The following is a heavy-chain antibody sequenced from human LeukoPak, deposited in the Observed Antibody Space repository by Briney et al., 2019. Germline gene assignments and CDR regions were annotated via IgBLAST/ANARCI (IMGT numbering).Heavy chain of an antibody. D-gene: IGHD6-19*01. CDR1: GFTFSSYD. V-gene: IGHV3-13*01. CDR2: IGTAGDT. J-gene: IGHJ4*02. CDR3: ARGKYSSGWYDPSHFNY. Sequence: GGSLRLSCAASGFTFSSYDMHWVRQATGKGLEWVSAIGTAGDTYYPGSVKGRFTISRENAKNSLYLQMNSLRAGDTAVYYCARGKYSSGWYDPSHFNYWGQGTLVTVSS.